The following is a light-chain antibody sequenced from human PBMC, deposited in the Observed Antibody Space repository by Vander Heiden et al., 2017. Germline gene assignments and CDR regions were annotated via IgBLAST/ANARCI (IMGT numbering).Light chain of an antibody. J-gene: IGKJ2*01. CDR1: QSVLYSSNNKNY. Sequence: DIVMTQSPDSLALSLCESATINCKSSQSVLYSSNNKNYLAWYQQKPGQPPKLLIYWASTRESGVPDRFSGSGSGTDFTLTISSLQAEDVAVYYCQQYYSTPRTFGQGTRLEIK. V-gene: IGKV4-1*01. CDR3: QQYYSTPRT. CDR2: WAS.